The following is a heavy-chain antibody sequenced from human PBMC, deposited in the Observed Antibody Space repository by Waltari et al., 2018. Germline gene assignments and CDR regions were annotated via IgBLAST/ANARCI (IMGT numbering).Heavy chain of an antibody. D-gene: IGHD2-15*01. CDR2: FDPEDGET. Sequence: QVQLVQSGAEVKKPGASVKVSCKVSGYTLTEFSMHWVRQAPGKGLEWMGGFDPEDGETIYAQKFKGRVTMTEDTSTDTAYMELSSLRSEDTAVYYCATTLDCSGGSCYETYGMDVWGQGTTVTVSS. V-gene: IGHV1-24*01. CDR3: ATTLDCSGGSCYETYGMDV. CDR1: GYTLTEFS. J-gene: IGHJ6*02.